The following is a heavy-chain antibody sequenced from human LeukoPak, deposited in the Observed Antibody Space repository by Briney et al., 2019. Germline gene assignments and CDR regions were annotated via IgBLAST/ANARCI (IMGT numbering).Heavy chain of an antibody. CDR3: AAEQSFGYYRVADY. CDR2: ISYDGIEK. V-gene: IGHV3-30*03. D-gene: IGHD3-22*01. CDR1: GFTFRNVG. Sequence: GGSLRLSCVATGFTFRNVGMHWVRPPPAKGLEWVGVISYDGIEKHYADSVMCRFTIYRDDSRNPLYLQMNSLRVDDTAVYYFAAEQSFGYYRVADYWGQGTLVTDSP. J-gene: IGHJ4*02.